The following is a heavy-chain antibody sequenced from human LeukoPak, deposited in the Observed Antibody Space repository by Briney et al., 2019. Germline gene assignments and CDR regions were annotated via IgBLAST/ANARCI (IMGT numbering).Heavy chain of an antibody. CDR2: IYPRDGST. V-gene: IGHV1-46*01. CDR1: GYTFTSYY. J-gene: IGHJ4*02. CDR3: ARDQEGFDY. Sequence: RASVTVSCKASGYTFTSYYIHWVRQAPGQGLEWMGMIYPRDGSTSYAQKFQGRVTVTRDTSTSTVHMELSGLRSEDTAVYYCARDQEGFDYWGQGTLVTVSS.